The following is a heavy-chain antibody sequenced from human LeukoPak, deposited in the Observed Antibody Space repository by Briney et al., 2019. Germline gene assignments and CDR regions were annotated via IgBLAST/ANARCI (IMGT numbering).Heavy chain of an antibody. Sequence: GGSLRLSCAASGFTFRSYAMSWVRQAPGKGLEWVSAISGSGGSTYYADSVKGRFAISRDNSKNTLYLQMNSLRAEDTAVYYCAKEPPAPLGRYSSSAFDYWGQGTLVTVSS. V-gene: IGHV3-23*01. CDR1: GFTFRSYA. J-gene: IGHJ4*02. D-gene: IGHD6-6*01. CDR2: ISGSGGST. CDR3: AKEPPAPLGRYSSSAFDY.